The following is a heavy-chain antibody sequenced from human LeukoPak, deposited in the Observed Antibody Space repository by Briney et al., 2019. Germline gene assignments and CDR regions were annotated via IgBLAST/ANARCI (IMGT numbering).Heavy chain of an antibody. CDR3: ARGGITMIVVVTPFDY. V-gene: IGHV3-30-3*01. CDR1: GFTFSSYA. CDR2: ISYDGSNK. D-gene: IGHD3-22*01. Sequence: QPGGSLRLSCAASGFTFSSYAMHWVRQAPGKGLEWVAVISYDGSNKYYADSVKGRFTISRDNSKNTLYLQMNSLRAEDTAVYYCARGGITMIVVVTPFDYWGQGTLVTVSS. J-gene: IGHJ4*02.